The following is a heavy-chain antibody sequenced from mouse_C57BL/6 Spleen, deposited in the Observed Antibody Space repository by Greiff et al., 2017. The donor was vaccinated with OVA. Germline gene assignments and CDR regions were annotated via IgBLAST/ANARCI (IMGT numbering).Heavy chain of an antibody. J-gene: IGHJ2*01. CDR3: AREGYYGSSYAYFDY. CDR2: ISDGGSYT. V-gene: IGHV5-4*01. Sequence: EVKLMESGGGLVKPGGSLKLSCAASGFTFSSYAMSWVRQTPEKRLEWVATISDGGSYTYYPDNVKGRFTISRDNAKNNPYLQMSHLKSEDTAMYYCAREGYYGSSYAYFDYWGQGTTLTVSS. CDR1: GFTFSSYA. D-gene: IGHD1-1*01.